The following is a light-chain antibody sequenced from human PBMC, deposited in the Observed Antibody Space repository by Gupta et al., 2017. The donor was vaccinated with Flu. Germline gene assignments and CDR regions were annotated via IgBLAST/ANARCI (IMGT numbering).Light chain of an antibody. J-gene: IGLJ3*02. V-gene: IGLV2-14*01. Sequence: QSALTQPASVHGSPGLSITISCTGTSSDIGGYNYVSWYLQHPGKTPKLMVYEVTNRPSGVSNRFAGSESGNTASLTVSELQAEDGADYFCGSNTSSATWVFGGGTKLTVL. CDR3: GSNTSSATWV. CDR1: SSDIGGYNY. CDR2: EVT.